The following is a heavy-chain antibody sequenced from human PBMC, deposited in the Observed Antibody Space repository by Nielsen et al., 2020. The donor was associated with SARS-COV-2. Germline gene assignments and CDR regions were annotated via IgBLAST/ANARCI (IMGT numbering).Heavy chain of an antibody. CDR1: GFTFSSYA. CDR2: ISYDGSNK. Sequence: GESLKISCAASGFTFSSYAMHWVRQAPGKGLEWVAVISYDGSNKYYADSVKGRFTISRDNSKNTLYLQMNSLRAEDTAVYYCARSSGSAFDIWGQGIMVTVSS. D-gene: IGHD6-19*01. CDR3: ARSSGSAFDI. V-gene: IGHV3-30*04. J-gene: IGHJ3*02.